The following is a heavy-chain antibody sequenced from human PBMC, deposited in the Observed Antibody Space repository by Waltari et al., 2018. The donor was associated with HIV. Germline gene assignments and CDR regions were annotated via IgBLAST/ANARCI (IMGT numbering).Heavy chain of an antibody. J-gene: IGHJ4*02. Sequence: QLVQPGAAVRKPASSVRVSCKASGGDVTSYSINWVRKVNGKGLEWLGRIIPMSNTANNAQKFQGRVTITADKSTSTAYMELSSLKSDDTGVYYCASARETMGVDCESWGQGSLVTVSS. CDR2: IIPMSNTA. D-gene: IGHD3-10*01. V-gene: IGHV1-69*06. CDR1: GGDVTSYS. CDR3: ASARETMGVDCES.